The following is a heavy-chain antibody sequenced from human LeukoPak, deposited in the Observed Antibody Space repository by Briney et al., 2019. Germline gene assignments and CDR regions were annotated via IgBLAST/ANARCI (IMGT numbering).Heavy chain of an antibody. J-gene: IGHJ3*02. CDR3: ARVISGFWTGYYDPFDI. CDR2: MNPNSGNT. CDR1: GYTFTSYD. Sequence: ASVKVSCKASGYTFTSYDINWVRQATGQGLEWMGWMNPNSGNTGYAQKFQGRVTITRNTSMSTAYMELTSLRSEDTAVYYCARVISGFWTGYYDPFDIWGQGTMVTVSS. V-gene: IGHV1-8*03. D-gene: IGHD3/OR15-3a*01.